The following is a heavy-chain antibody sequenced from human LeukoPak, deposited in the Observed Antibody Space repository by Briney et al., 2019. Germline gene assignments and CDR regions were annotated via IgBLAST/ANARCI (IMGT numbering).Heavy chain of an antibody. CDR1: GFTFSGSA. CDR2: IRSKANSYAT. V-gene: IGHV3-73*01. J-gene: IGHJ4*02. Sequence: PGGSLRLSCAASGFTFSGSAMHWVRQASGKGLEWVGRIRSKANSYATAYAASVKGRFTISRDDSKNTAYLQMNSLKTKDTAVYYCTRYSDPGSGNYYFDYWGQGTLVTVSS. D-gene: IGHD3-10*01. CDR3: TRYSDPGSGNYYFDY.